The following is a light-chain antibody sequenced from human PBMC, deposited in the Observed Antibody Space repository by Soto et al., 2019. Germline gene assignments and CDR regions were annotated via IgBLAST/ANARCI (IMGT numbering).Light chain of an antibody. CDR2: DAA. J-gene: IGKJ5*01. V-gene: IGKV3-11*01. CDR3: QQRSNWPPT. CDR1: QSVSSY. Sequence: EIVLTQSPATLSLSPGERATLSCRASQSVSSYLAWYQQRPGQAPRLLIYDAANRASGIPARFSGRGSGTYSTLTISSLEPEDSAVYYGQQRSNWPPTFGRGTRLESK.